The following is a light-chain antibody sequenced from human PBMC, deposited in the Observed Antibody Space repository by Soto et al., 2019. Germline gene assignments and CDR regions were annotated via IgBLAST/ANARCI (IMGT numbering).Light chain of an antibody. CDR2: LGS. J-gene: IGKJ1*01. CDR3: VQALQTPRT. V-gene: IGKV2-28*01. Sequence: DIVMTQSPLSLPVTPGEPASISCRSSQSLLHSNGYNYLDWYLQKPGQSPQLLIYLGSNRASGVPDRFSSSGSGTDFTLKISRVEAEDVGVYYCVQALQTPRTFGQGTKVEI. CDR1: QSLLHSNGYNY.